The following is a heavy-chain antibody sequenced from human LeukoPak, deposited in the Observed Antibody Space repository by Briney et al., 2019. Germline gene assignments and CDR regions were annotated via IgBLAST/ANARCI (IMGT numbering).Heavy chain of an antibody. Sequence: SETLSLTCTVSGGSISSSSYYWGWIRQPPGKGPEWIGSIYYSGSTYYNPSLKSRVTISVDTSKNQFSLKLSSVTAADTAVYYCARHFLATVATPDFDYWGQGTLVTVSS. CDR1: GGSISSSSYY. D-gene: IGHD5-12*01. V-gene: IGHV4-39*01. CDR2: IYYSGST. J-gene: IGHJ4*02. CDR3: ARHFLATVATPDFDY.